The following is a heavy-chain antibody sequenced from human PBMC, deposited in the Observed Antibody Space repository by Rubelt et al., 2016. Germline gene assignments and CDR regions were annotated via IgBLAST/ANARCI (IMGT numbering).Heavy chain of an antibody. J-gene: IGHJ4*02. CDR2: INNDGSTS. CDR3: TTDTFGRRDD. Sequence: MWVSRINNDGSTSTYADSVRGRFTISRDNAKNTLYLQMSSLRAEDTAVYYCTTDTFGRRDDWGQGTLVTVSS. D-gene: IGHD3-16*01. V-gene: IGHV3-74*01.